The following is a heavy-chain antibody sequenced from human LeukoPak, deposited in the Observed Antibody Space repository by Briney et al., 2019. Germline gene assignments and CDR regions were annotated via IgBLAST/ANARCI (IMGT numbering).Heavy chain of an antibody. CDR1: GGSFSGYY. CDR2: INHSGST. V-gene: IGHV4-34*01. CDR3: ARSLRYFDKYYFDY. Sequence: PSETLSLTCAVYGGSFSGYYWSWIRQPPGKGLEWIGEINHSGSTNYNPSLKSRVTIPVDMSKNQFSLKLSSVTAADTAVYYCARSLRYFDKYYFDYWGQGTLVTVSS. J-gene: IGHJ4*02. D-gene: IGHD3-9*01.